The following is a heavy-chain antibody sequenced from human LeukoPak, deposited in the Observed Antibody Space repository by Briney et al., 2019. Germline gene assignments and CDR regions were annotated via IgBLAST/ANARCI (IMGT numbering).Heavy chain of an antibody. D-gene: IGHD3-22*01. CDR2: IIPILGIA. V-gene: IGHV1-69*04. CDR3: ATHDSYYYDSSGYYYLDY. Sequence: SVKVSCKASGGTFSSYAISWVRQAPGQGLEWMGRIIPILGIANYAQKFQGRVTITADKSTSTAYMELSSLRSEDTAVYYCATHDSYYYDSSGYYYLDYWGQGTLVTVSS. CDR1: GGTFSSYA. J-gene: IGHJ4*02.